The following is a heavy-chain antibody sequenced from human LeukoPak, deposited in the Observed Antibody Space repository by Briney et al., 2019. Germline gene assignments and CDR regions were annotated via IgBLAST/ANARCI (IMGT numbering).Heavy chain of an antibody. CDR2: INPYSGDT. V-gene: IGHV1-2*06. J-gene: IGHJ4*02. Sequence: ASVKVSCKASGYTFTGYHIHWVRQAPGQGPEWMGRINPYSGDTNFAQKFQGRVTMTRDTSITTAYMDLSSLTPDDTAVYFCARDQGSLTRSWYTGYWGQGTQVTVSS. CDR3: ARDQGSLTRSWYTGY. D-gene: IGHD6-13*01. CDR1: GYTFTGYH.